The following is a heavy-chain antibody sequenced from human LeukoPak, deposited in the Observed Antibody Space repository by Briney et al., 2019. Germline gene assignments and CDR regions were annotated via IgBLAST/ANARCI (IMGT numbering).Heavy chain of an antibody. CDR3: ARDVGDATPAAPFDY. J-gene: IGHJ4*02. Sequence: GGSLRLSCAASGLTFSSYGMHWVRQAPGKGLEWVAVIWYDGSNKYYADSVKGRFTISRDNSKNTLYLQMNSLRAEDTAVYYCARDVGDATPAAPFDYWGQGTLVTVSS. V-gene: IGHV3-33*08. CDR1: GLTFSSYG. D-gene: IGHD4-17*01. CDR2: IWYDGSNK.